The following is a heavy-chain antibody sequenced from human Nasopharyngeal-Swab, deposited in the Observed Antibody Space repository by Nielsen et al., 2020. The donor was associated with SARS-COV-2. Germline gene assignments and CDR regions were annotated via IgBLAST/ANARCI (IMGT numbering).Heavy chain of an antibody. CDR2: INDSGST. CDR1: GGSFSGDY. Sequence: SETLSLTCAVYGGSFSGDYWSWIRQLPGKGREWLGEINDSGSTNYNPSLKSRVTISVEPSKNQFSLKLSPVTAADTAVYYCARWRAPLVRGVIFGREGARFGFDVWGQGTMVTVSS. J-gene: IGHJ3*01. CDR3: ARWRAPLVRGVIFGREGARFGFDV. D-gene: IGHD3-10*01. V-gene: IGHV4-34*01.